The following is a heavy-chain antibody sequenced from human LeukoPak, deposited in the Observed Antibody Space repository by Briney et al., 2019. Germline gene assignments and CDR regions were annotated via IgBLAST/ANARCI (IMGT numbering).Heavy chain of an antibody. V-gene: IGHV1-46*01. CDR3: ARGIVVVIGPADAFDI. D-gene: IGHD3-22*01. Sequence: ASVKVSCKVSGYTLTELSMHWVRQAPGQGLEWMGIINPSGGSTSYAQKFQGRVTMTRDTSTSTVYMELSSLRSEDTAVYYCARGIVVVIGPADAFDIWGQGTMVTVSS. CDR1: GYTLTELS. J-gene: IGHJ3*02. CDR2: INPSGGST.